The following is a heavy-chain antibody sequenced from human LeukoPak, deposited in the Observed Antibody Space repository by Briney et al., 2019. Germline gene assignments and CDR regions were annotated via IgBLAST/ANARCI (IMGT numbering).Heavy chain of an antibody. Sequence: SETLSLTCTVSGGSISSYYWSWIRKPPGKGLEWIGHIYYSGSTNYNPSLKSRVTISVDTSKNQFSLKLNSVTAADTAVYYCAGGGDSGGYYYPMFDYWGQGTLVTVSS. CDR3: AGGGDSGGYYYPMFDY. D-gene: IGHD3-22*01. V-gene: IGHV4-59*01. CDR1: GGSISSYY. J-gene: IGHJ4*02. CDR2: IYYSGST.